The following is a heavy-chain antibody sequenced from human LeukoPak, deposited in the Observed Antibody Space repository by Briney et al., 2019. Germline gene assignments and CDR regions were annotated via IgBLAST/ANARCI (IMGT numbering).Heavy chain of an antibody. CDR1: GFSVSSNY. CDR3: AKARTYYYDSSRYYLDF. D-gene: IGHD3-22*01. CDR2: ISGSGGRT. V-gene: IGHV3-23*01. Sequence: PGGSLRLSCAASGFSVSSNYMSWVRQAPGKGLEWVSAISGSGGRTYYVDSVKGRFTISRDNSKNTLFLQMNSLGPEDTAVYYCAKARTYYYDSSRYYLDFWGQGTLVTVSS. J-gene: IGHJ4*02.